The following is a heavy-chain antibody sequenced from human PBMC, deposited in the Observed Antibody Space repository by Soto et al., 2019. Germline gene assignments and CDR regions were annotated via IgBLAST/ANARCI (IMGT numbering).Heavy chain of an antibody. Sequence: GGSLRLSCAASGFTFSSYSMNWVRQAPGKGLEWVSYISSSSSTIYYADSVKGRFTISRDNAKNSLYLQMNSLRDEDTAVYYCARDRNYDSSGYPDAFDIWGQGTMVTVSS. CDR3: ARDRNYDSSGYPDAFDI. CDR1: GFTFSSYS. V-gene: IGHV3-48*02. J-gene: IGHJ3*02. D-gene: IGHD3-22*01. CDR2: ISSSSSTI.